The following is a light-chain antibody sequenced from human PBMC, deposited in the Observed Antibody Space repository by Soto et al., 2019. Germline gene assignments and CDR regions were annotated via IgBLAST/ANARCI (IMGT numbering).Light chain of an antibody. CDR2: LNSDGSH. V-gene: IGLV4-69*01. Sequence: QSVLTQSPSASASLGASVKLTCTLSSGHSNYAIAWHQQQPEKGPRYLMKLNSDGSHNKGDGIPDRFSGSSSGAERYLTISSLQSEDEADYYCQTWGTDIVVFGGGTKLTVL. CDR1: SGHSNYA. CDR3: QTWGTDIVV. J-gene: IGLJ2*01.